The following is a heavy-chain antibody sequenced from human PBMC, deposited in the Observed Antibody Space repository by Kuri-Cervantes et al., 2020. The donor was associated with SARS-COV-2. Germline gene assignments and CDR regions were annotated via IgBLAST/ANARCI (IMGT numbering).Heavy chain of an antibody. CDR2: IKQDGSEK. V-gene: IGHV3-7*01. CDR1: GFTFSISW. J-gene: IGHJ5*02. CDR3: ARDRGIVVVPAAIWFDP. D-gene: IGHD2-2*01. Sequence: GGSLRLSCGVSGFTFSISWMTWVRQAPGKGLEWVANIKQDGSEKYYVDSVKGRFTISRDNAKNSLYLQMNSLRAEDTVVYYCARDRGIVVVPAAIWFDPWGQGTLVTVSS.